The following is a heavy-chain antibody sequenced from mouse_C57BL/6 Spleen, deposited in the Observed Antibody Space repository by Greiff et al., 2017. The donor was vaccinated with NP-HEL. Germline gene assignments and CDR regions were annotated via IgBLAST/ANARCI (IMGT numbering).Heavy chain of an antibody. CDR2: ISDGGSYT. Sequence: EVQVVESGGGLVKPGGSLKLSCAASGFTFSSYAMSWVRQTPEKRLEWVATISDGGSYTYYPDNVKGRFTISRDNAKNNLYLQMSHLKSEDTAMYYCARGILRPYAMDYWGQGTSVTVSS. CDR1: GFTFSSYA. CDR3: ARGILRPYAMDY. V-gene: IGHV5-4*01. D-gene: IGHD1-2*01. J-gene: IGHJ4*01.